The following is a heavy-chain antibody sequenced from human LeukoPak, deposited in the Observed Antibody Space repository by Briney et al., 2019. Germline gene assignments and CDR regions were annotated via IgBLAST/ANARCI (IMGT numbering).Heavy chain of an antibody. CDR3: ARLSGGWYGGFDY. CDR2: IYYSGST. CDR1: GGSVSSDDYY. J-gene: IGHJ4*02. Sequence: SETLSLTCTVSGGSVSSDDYYWSWIRQPPGKGLEWIGYIYYSGSTNYNPSLKSRVTISVDTSKNQFSLKLSSVTTADTAVYYCARLSGGWYGGFDYWGQGTLVTVSS. D-gene: IGHD6-19*01. V-gene: IGHV4-61*08.